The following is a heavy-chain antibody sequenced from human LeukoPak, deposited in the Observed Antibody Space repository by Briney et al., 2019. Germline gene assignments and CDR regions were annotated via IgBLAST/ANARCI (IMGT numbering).Heavy chain of an antibody. J-gene: IGHJ4*02. CDR3: ARGMDDYVWGSYRYFDY. V-gene: IGHV1-2*06. CDR2: INPNSGGT. D-gene: IGHD3-16*02. CDR1: GYTFTGYY. Sequence: ASLTVSCKASGYTFTGYYMHWVRQAPGQGLEWMGRINPNSGGTNYAQKFQGRVTMTRVTSISTAYMELSRLRSDDTAVYYCARGMDDYVWGSYRYFDYWGQGTLVTVSS.